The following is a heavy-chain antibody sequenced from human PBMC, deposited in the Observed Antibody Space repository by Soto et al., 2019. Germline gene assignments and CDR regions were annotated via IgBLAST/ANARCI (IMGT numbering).Heavy chain of an antibody. CDR3: ARVPSPFDYYYAMDV. Sequence: PSETLSLTCTVSGDSISSGNKYWSWIRQAPGKGLEWIGYIFSSGTTYYNPSLKSRLTMSLDTSQNQFSLRLASMTDADSAVYYCARVPSPFDYYYAMDVWGQGTAVTV. D-gene: IGHD3-16*01. CDR1: GDSISSGNKY. V-gene: IGHV4-30-4*01. CDR2: IFSSGTT. J-gene: IGHJ6*02.